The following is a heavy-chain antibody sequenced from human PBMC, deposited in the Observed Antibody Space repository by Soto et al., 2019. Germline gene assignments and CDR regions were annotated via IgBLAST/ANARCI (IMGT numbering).Heavy chain of an antibody. V-gene: IGHV1-46*03. CDR3: ARDHYYDSSGYSPGGHFDY. J-gene: IGHJ4*02. CDR2: INPSGGST. D-gene: IGHD3-22*01. CDR1: GYTFTSYY. Sequence: GASVKVSCKASGYTFTSYYMHWVRQAPGQGLEWMGIINPSGGSTSYAQKFQGRVTMTRDTSTSTVYMELSSLRSEDTAVYYCARDHYYDSSGYSPGGHFDYWGQGTLVTVSS.